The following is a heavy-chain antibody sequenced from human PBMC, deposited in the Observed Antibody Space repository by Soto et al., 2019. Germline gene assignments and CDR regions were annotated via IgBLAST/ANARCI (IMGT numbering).Heavy chain of an antibody. V-gene: IGHV4-39*01. CDR3: ASTRERWLQFGYYYGMDV. CDR2: IYYSGST. J-gene: IGHJ6*02. CDR1: GGSISSSSYY. D-gene: IGHD5-12*01. Sequence: ASETLSLTCTVSGGSISSSSYYWGWIRQPPGKGLEWIGSIYYSGSTYYNPSLKSRVTISVDTSKNQFSLKLSSVTAADTAVYYCASTRERWLQFGYYYGMDVWGQGTTVTSP.